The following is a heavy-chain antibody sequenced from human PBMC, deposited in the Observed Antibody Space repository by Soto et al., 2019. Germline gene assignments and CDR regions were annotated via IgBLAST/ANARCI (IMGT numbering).Heavy chain of an antibody. D-gene: IGHD4-17*01. CDR1: GGSFSGYY. CDR3: ASLDYVVGY. V-gene: IGHV4-34*01. J-gene: IGHJ4*02. CDR2: INHSGST. Sequence: QVQLQQWGAGLLKPSETLSLTCAAYGGSFSGYYWSWIRQPPGKGLEWIGEINHSGSTNYNPSLKSRFTISVDTSKNQFSLKLSSVTAADTAVYYCASLDYVVGYWGQGTLVTVSS.